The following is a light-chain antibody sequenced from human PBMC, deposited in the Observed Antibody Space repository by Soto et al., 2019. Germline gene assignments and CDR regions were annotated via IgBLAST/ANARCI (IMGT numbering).Light chain of an antibody. Sequence: EIVLTQSPATLSLSPGERATLSCRASQSVSSYLAWYQQKPGQAPRLLIYDTSKRATGIPARFCGSGSGTDFTLTISSLEPEDFAVYYCQQRTNWPRSFTFGPGTKVDIK. CDR3: QQRTNWPRSFT. V-gene: IGKV3-11*01. CDR2: DTS. J-gene: IGKJ3*01. CDR1: QSVSSY.